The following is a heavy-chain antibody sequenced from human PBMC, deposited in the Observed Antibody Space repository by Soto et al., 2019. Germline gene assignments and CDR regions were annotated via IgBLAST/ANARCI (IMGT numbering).Heavy chain of an antibody. Sequence: PGGSLRLSCAASGFTFSSYAMHWVRQAPGKGLEWVAVISYDGSNKYYADSVKGRFTISRDNSKNTLYLQMNSLRAEDTAVYYCARGRDQLYNWNEIYDYWGQGTLVTVSS. V-gene: IGHV3-30-3*01. J-gene: IGHJ4*02. CDR1: GFTFSSYA. CDR2: ISYDGSNK. CDR3: ARGRDQLYNWNEIYDY. D-gene: IGHD1-20*01.